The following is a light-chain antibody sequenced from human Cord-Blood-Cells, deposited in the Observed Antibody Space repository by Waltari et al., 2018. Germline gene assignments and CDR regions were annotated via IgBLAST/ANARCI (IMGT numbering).Light chain of an antibody. CDR3: SSYAGSNNFWV. CDR1: SSDVVGYNY. J-gene: IGLJ3*02. V-gene: IGLV2-8*01. CDR2: EVS. Sequence: QSALTQPPSASGSPGQSVTISCTGTSSDVVGYNYVSWYQQHPGKAPKLMIYEVSKRPSGVPDRFSGSKSGNTASLTVSGLQAEDEADYYCSSYAGSNNFWVFGGGTKLTVL.